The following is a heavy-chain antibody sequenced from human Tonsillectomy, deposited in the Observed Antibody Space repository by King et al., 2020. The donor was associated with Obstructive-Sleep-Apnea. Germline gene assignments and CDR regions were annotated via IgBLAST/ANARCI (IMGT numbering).Heavy chain of an antibody. CDR1: GYSISSGYY. CDR2: IYHSGGT. J-gene: IGHJ4*02. CDR3: ARGNLGYSSSWSPLFDYYFDY. Sequence: VQLQESGPGLVKPSETLSLTCTVSGYSISSGYYWGWIRQPPGKGLEWIGSIYHSGGTYYNPSLKSRATISIDTSKNQFSLKVSSVTAADTAMYYCARGNLGYSSSWSPLFDYYFDYWGQGTLVTVSS. D-gene: IGHD6-13*01. V-gene: IGHV4-38-2*02.